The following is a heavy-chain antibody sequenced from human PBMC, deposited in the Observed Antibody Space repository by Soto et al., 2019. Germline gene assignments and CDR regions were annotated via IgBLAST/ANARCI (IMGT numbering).Heavy chain of an antibody. J-gene: IGHJ6*02. CDR2: ISAYNGNT. V-gene: IGHV1-18*01. D-gene: IGHD5-12*01. CDR1: GYTFTSYV. Sequence: ASVKVSCKASGYTFTSYVISWVRQAPGQGLEWMGWISAYNGNTNYAQKLQGRVTMTTDTSTSTAYMELRSLRSDDTAVYYCARDHRDSGYDSGAYYYYGMDVWGQGTTVTVSS. CDR3: ARDHRDSGYDSGAYYYYGMDV.